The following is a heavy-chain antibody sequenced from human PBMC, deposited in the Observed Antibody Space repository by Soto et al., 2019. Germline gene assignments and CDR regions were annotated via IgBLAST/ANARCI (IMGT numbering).Heavy chain of an antibody. V-gene: IGHV1-69*12. D-gene: IGHD1-26*01. CDR2: IIPIFGTA. J-gene: IGHJ6*02. CDR3: ASGPVIVGPNDGSQHYYYYGMDV. CDR1: GGTFSSYA. Sequence: QVQLVQSGAEVKKPGSSVKVSCKASGGTFSSYAISWVRQAHGQGLEWMGGIIPIFGTANYAQKFQGRVTITADESTSTAYMELSSLRSEDTAVYYCASGPVIVGPNDGSQHYYYYGMDVWGQGTTVTVSS.